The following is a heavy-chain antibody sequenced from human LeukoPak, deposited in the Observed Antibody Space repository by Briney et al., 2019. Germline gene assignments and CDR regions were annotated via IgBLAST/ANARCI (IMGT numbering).Heavy chain of an antibody. J-gene: IGHJ1*01. Sequence: GGSLRLSCAVYGFTFSNSWMSWVRQAPGKGLEWVANIKQDGSEKYIVDSVKGRFTISRDNAKNSLYLQMNSLRAEDTAVYYCARRDGYSSSNPYFQHWGQGTLVTVSS. V-gene: IGHV3-7*01. CDR2: IKQDGSEK. D-gene: IGHD6-13*01. CDR1: GFTFSNSW. CDR3: ARRDGYSSSNPYFQH.